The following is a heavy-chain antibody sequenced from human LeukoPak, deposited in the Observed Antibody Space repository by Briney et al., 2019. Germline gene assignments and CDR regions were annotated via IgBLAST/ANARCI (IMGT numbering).Heavy chain of an antibody. V-gene: IGHV3-21*01. CDR1: GFTFSSYS. J-gene: IGHJ5*02. CDR2: ISSSSSYI. D-gene: IGHD6-13*01. CDR3: ARDLLSSSWYFWFDP. Sequence: GGSLRLSCAASGFTFSSYSMNWVRQAPGKGLEWDSSISSSSSYIYYADSVKGRFTISRDNAKNSLYLQMNSLRAEDTAVYYCARDLLSSSWYFWFDPWGQGTLVTVSS.